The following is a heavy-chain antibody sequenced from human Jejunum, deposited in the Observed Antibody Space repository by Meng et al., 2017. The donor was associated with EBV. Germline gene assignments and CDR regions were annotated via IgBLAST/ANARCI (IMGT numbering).Heavy chain of an antibody. V-gene: IGHV3-15*01. CDR2: IKSNSNGGTT. CDR3: AKGSLLEFGDLFHTFDS. Sequence: LVESGGGLVKPGXFLRLYCVASGFTFSNAWMSWVRQAPGKGLEWIGRIKSNSNGGTTDYVAPVKGRFTISRDDSKNTLYLQMNSLNTEDTAVYYCAKGSLLEFGDLFHTFDSWGQGTLVTVSS. CDR1: GFTFSNAW. D-gene: IGHD3-10*01. J-gene: IGHJ4*02.